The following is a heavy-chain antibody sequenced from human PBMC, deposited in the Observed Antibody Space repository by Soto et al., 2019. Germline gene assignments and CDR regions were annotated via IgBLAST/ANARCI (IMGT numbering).Heavy chain of an antibody. CDR3: ARGSSRWDY. Sequence: DTMSVTCTFLCLSLGSFYLSLLRQPAGKGLEWIGRIYSGGRNNYNPSLKSRVTMSVDTSKNQFSLRLSSVTAADTAMYYCARGSSRWDYWGQGNLGAGSS. CDR2: IYSGGRN. V-gene: IGHV4-4*07. CDR1: CLSLGSFY. D-gene: IGHD6-13*01. J-gene: IGHJ4*02.